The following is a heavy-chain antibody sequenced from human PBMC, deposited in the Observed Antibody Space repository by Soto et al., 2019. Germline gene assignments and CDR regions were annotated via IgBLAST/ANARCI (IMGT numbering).Heavy chain of an antibody. V-gene: IGHV3-30*18. CDR1: GFTFSSYG. CDR3: AKDRVDTAMVDYYDSSGPFDY. Sequence: GGSLRLSCAASGFTFSSYGMHWVRQAPGKGLEWVAVISYDGSNKYYADSVKGRFTISRDNSKNTLYLQMNSLRAEDTAVYYCAKDRVDTAMVDYYDSSGPFDYWGQGTLVTVSS. D-gene: IGHD3-22*01. CDR2: ISYDGSNK. J-gene: IGHJ4*02.